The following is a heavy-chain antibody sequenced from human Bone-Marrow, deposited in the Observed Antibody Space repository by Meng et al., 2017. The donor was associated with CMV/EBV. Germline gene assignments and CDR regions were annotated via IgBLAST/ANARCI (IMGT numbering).Heavy chain of an antibody. CDR2: IKQDGSEE. J-gene: IGHJ4*02. CDR1: GFTFSPYW. CDR3: ARDKRRIDY. Sequence: GESLKISCAASGFTFSPYWMSWVRQAPGKGLEWVAKIKQDGSEEYYVDSVKGRFTISRDNAKNSLYLQMNSLRVEDTAVYYCARDKRRIDYWGQGTLVTVSP. V-gene: IGHV3-7*01.